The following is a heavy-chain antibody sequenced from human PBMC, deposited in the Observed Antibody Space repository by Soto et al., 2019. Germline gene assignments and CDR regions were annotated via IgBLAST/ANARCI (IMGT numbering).Heavy chain of an antibody. J-gene: IGHJ4*02. D-gene: IGHD4-17*01. CDR2: IIPIFGTA. V-gene: IGHV1-69*13. CDR3: ARPLHYGDDIPLAFDY. CDR1: GGTFSSYA. Sequence: GASVKVSCKASGGTFSSYAISWVRQAPGQGLEWMGGIIPIFGTANYAQKFQGRVTITADESTSTAYMELSSLRSEDTAVYYCARPLHYGDDIPLAFDYWGQGTLVTVSS.